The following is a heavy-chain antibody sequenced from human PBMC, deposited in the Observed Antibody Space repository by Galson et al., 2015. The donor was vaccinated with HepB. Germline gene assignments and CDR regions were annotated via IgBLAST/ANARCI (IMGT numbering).Heavy chain of an antibody. J-gene: IGHJ4*02. V-gene: IGHV3-15*01. D-gene: IGHD2-2*02. CDR3: STNIVVVPAAIRGGY. CDR1: GFTFSNAW. Sequence: SLRLSCAASGFTFSNAWMSWVRQAPGKGLEWVGRIKSKTDGGTTDYAAPVKGRFTISRDDSKNTLYLQMNSLKTEDTAMYYCSTNIVVVPAAIRGGYWGQGTLVTVSS. CDR2: IKSKTDGGTT.